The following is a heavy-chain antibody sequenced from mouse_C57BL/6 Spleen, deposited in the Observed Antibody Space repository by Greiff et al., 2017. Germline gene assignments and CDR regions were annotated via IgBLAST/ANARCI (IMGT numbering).Heavy chain of an antibody. V-gene: IGHV1-42*01. CDR3: ARVGLTGTGDY. CDR2: INPSTGGT. Sequence: VQLQQSGPELVKPGASVKISCKASGYSFTGYYMNWVKQSPEKSLEWIGEINPSTGGTTYNQKFQAKATLTVDKSSRTAYMQLKSLTAEDSAVYYCARVGLTGTGDYWGQGTTLTVSS. CDR1: GYSFTGYY. D-gene: IGHD4-1*01. J-gene: IGHJ2*01.